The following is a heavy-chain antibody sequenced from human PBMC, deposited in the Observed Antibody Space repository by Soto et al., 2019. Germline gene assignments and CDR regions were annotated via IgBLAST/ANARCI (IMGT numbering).Heavy chain of an antibody. CDR1: GFTFRSYG. J-gene: IGHJ4*02. CDR3: ARDSSDYYDSSGYGY. D-gene: IGHD3-22*01. CDR2: ISYDGSNK. Sequence: GGSLRLSCAASGFTFRSYGMHWVRQAPGKGLEWVAVISYDGSNKYYADSVKGRFTISRDNAKNTLYLQMNSLRAEDTAVYYCARDSSDYYDSSGYGYWGQGTLVTVSS. V-gene: IGHV3-30*03.